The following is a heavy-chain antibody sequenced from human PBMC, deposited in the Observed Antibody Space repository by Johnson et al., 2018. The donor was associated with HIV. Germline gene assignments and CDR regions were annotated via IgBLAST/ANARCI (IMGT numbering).Heavy chain of an antibody. CDR2: ISSSGNTI. Sequence: VQLVESGGGVVRPGGSLRLSCAASGFTFSDYYMTWIRQAPGKGLEWVSYISSSGNTIYYADSVKGRFTIPRDNAKNSLYLQMNSLRAEDTAVYYCAKDTGYDSSGYYLLGDAFDIWGQGTMVTVSS. D-gene: IGHD3-22*01. CDR1: GFTFSDYY. J-gene: IGHJ3*02. CDR3: AKDTGYDSSGYYLLGDAFDI. V-gene: IGHV3-11*04.